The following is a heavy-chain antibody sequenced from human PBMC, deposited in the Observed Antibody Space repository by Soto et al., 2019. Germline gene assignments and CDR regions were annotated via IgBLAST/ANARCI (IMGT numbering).Heavy chain of an antibody. CDR1: EYSFTDYW. CDR2: IYPADSDT. J-gene: IGHJ4*02. D-gene: IGHD3-10*01. Sequence: VQLVQSGAEVKKPGESLKISCRGSEYSFTDYWIGWVRQMPGKGLEWMGIIYPADSDTRYSPSFQGQVTISVDKSINTAYLQWSRLKASDSAMYFCARHSLLYGSGSRGFDYWGQGTLVTVSS. V-gene: IGHV5-51*01. CDR3: ARHSLLYGSGSRGFDY.